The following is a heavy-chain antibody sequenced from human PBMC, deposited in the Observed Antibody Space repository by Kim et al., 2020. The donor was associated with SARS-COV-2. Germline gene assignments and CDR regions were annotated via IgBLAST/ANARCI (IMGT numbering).Heavy chain of an antibody. J-gene: IGHJ4*02. CDR3: AIRRLPGYDNRAALEY. Sequence: ASVKVSCKTSGFTFSSYGINWVRQAPGQGLEWMGWISGYNENTNYADILQDRVTMTTDTSTTTAYMELRSLRSDDTAVYYCAIRRLPGYDNRAALEYWGQGTLVTVSS. V-gene: IGHV1-18*01. CDR2: ISGYNENT. CDR1: GFTFSSYG. D-gene: IGHD6-25*01.